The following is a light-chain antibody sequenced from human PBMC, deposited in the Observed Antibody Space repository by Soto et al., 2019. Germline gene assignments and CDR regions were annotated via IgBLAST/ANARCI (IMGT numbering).Light chain of an antibody. CDR1: QDVSNY. Sequence: DIQMTQSPSSLSASVGDRVTITCQASQDVSNYLNWYQQKPGKAPKLLIYDASNLETGVPSRFSGSASGTDFTFTISSLRPEDVGTYYCQQDDNLPFTFGQGTKLEIK. J-gene: IGKJ2*01. CDR3: QQDDNLPFT. CDR2: DAS. V-gene: IGKV1-33*01.